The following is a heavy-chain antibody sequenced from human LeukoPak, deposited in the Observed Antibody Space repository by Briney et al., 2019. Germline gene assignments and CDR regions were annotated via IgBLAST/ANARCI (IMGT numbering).Heavy chain of an antibody. V-gene: IGHV1-69*06. J-gene: IGHJ5*02. Sequence: SVKVSCKASGYTFTGYYMHWVRQAPGQGLEWMGGIIPIFGTANYAQKFQGRVTITADKSTSTAYMELSSLRSEDTAVYYCAAVTAILGPGGWFDPWGQGTLVTVSS. CDR2: IIPIFGTA. CDR3: AAVTAILGPGGWFDP. CDR1: GYTFTGYY. D-gene: IGHD2-21*02.